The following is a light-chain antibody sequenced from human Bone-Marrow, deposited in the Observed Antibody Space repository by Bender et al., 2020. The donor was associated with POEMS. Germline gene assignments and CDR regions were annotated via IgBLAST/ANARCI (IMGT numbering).Light chain of an antibody. J-gene: IGLJ2*01. Sequence: QSALTQPASVSGSPGQSITISCTGTSSDVGGYNYVSWYQQHPGKAPKLIIYEVSNRPSGVPDRFSGSKSGNTASLTVSGLQAEDEADYYCTSYAGSDNPVVFGGGTKLTVL. CDR2: EVS. V-gene: IGLV2-8*01. CDR3: TSYAGSDNPVV. CDR1: SSDVGGYNY.